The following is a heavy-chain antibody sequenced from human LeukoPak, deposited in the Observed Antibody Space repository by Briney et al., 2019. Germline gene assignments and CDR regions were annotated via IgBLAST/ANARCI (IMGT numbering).Heavy chain of an antibody. Sequence: GRCLRPSCPASASSPSSYAMSWDSQPPGKGLEWDSATRGIGGRTYYADSGKGRLSLSRHNSTNTPYLQMNSLRAEDTAVYYCAKVLVPAPLKDAFDIWGQGTRVTVSS. D-gene: IGHD2-2*01. CDR2: TRGIGGRT. CDR1: ASSPSSYA. CDR3: AKVLVPAPLKDAFDI. V-gene: IGHV3-23*01. J-gene: IGHJ3*02.